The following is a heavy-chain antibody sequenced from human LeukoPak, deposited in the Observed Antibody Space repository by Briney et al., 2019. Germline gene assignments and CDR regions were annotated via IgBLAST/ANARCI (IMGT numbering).Heavy chain of an antibody. D-gene: IGHD5-24*01. V-gene: IGHV1-18*01. J-gene: IGHJ4*02. Sequence: ASVKVSCKASGYTFTSDGISGVRQAPGQGLEWMWWISAYNGNTNYAQKLQGRVTMTTDTSTSTAYMELRSLRSDDTAVYYCARDWENGDGYNFGDYFDYWGQGTLVTVSS. CDR1: GYTFTSDG. CDR3: ARDWENGDGYNFGDYFDY. CDR2: ISAYNGNT.